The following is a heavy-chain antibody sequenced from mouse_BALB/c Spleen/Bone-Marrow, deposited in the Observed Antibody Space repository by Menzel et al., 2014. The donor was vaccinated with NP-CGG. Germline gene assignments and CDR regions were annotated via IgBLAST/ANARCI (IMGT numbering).Heavy chain of an antibody. CDR2: ISSGGSYT. Sequence: EVQLVESGGGLVKPGGSLKLSCAASGFTFSSYAMSWVRQSPEKRLEWVAEISSGGSYTYYPDTVTGRFPISRDNAKNTLYLEMSSLRSEDTAMYYCASKTGTGYWYFDVWGAGTTVTVSS. D-gene: IGHD4-1*01. V-gene: IGHV5-9-4*01. J-gene: IGHJ1*01. CDR3: ASKTGTGYWYFDV. CDR1: GFTFSSYA.